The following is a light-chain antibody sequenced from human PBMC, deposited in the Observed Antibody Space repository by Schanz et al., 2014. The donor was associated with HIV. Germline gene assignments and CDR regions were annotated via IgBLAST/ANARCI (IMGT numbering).Light chain of an antibody. CDR1: SSDIGNYNL. V-gene: IGLV2-23*02. CDR2: EVR. J-gene: IGLJ2*01. CDR3: CSYAGSSTL. Sequence: QSALTQPASVSGSPGQSITISCTGTSSDIGNYNLVSWFQHHPGEAPKIMIFEVRKRPSGVSNRFSGSKSGNTASLTISGLQAEDEADYYCCSYAGSSTLFGGGTKLTVL.